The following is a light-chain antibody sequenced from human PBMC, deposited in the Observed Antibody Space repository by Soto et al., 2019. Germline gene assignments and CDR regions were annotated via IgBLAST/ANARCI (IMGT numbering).Light chain of an antibody. CDR3: SSYAGSNIV. V-gene: IGLV2-8*01. CDR2: EVN. Sequence: QSALTQPPSASGSPGQSVTVSCTGTSSDVGGYNFVSWYQLHSGKAPKLMIYEVNKRPSGVPARFSGSKSGNTASLTVSGLQAEDEADYYCSSYAGSNIVFGGGTKLTVL. CDR1: SSDVGGYNF. J-gene: IGLJ2*01.